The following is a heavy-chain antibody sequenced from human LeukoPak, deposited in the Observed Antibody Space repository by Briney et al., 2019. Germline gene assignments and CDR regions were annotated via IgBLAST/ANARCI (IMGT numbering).Heavy chain of an antibody. J-gene: IGHJ4*02. Sequence: GSLRLSCAQSGFTLISYATSSVRQAPGKRVEWVSAISGSGGSTYYADSVKGRFTISRDNSKNTLYLQMNSLRAEDTAVYYCAKFLVGATLYFDYWGQGTLVTVSS. CDR2: ISGSGGST. CDR1: GFTLISYA. CDR3: AKFLVGATLYFDY. V-gene: IGHV3-23*01. D-gene: IGHD1-26*01.